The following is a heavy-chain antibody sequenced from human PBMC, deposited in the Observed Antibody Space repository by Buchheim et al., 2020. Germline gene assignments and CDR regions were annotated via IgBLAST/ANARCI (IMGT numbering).Heavy chain of an antibody. CDR3: ARDMGRPPYSGYDLYGMDV. CDR2: ISNSGSYT. J-gene: IGHJ6*02. CDR1: GFTFSDYY. D-gene: IGHD5-12*01. Sequence: QVQLVESGGGLVKPGGSLRLSCAASGFTFSDYYMNWIRQAPGKGLECVSYISNSGSYTNHADSVKGRFTISRANAKNSLYLQMNSLRADDTAVYFCARDMGRPPYSGYDLYGMDVWGQGTT. V-gene: IGHV3-11*06.